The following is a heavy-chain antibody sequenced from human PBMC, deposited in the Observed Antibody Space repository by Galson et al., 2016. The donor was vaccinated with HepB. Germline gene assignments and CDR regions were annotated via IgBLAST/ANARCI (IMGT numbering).Heavy chain of an antibody. CDR2: IFHSGFI. Sequence: ETLSLTCVVYGGSFSDYYWTWIRQPPGKGLEWIGEIFHSGFINYNPSLQNRLTISMDTSKNQFSLTLTSVTAADTAMYYCARLVTLVQGSRGAEFYYYYMDVWGKGTPVTVSS. CDR3: ARLVTLVQGSRGAEFYYYYMDV. V-gene: IGHV4-34*12. J-gene: IGHJ6*03. CDR1: GGSFSDYY. D-gene: IGHD3-10*01.